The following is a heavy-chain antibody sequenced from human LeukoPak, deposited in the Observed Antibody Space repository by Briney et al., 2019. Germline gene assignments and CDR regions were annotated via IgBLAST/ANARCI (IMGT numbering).Heavy chain of an antibody. CDR3: GAGGYYASDYYYYMDV. D-gene: IGHD3-10*01. CDR1: GGSISSYY. J-gene: IGHJ6*03. CDR2: IYTSGST. V-gene: IGHV4-4*07. Sequence: PSETLSLTCTVSGGSISSYYWSWIRQPAGKGLEWIGRIYTSGSTNYNPSLKSRVTMSVDTSKNQFSLKLSSVTAADTAVYYCGAGGYYASDYYYYMDVWGKGTTVTISS.